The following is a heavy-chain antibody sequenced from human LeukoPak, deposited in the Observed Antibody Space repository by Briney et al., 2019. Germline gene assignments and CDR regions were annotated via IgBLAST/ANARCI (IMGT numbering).Heavy chain of an antibody. D-gene: IGHD4-17*01. J-gene: IGHJ3*02. CDR3: ARDSRTVSDAFDI. CDR2: ISGSGGST. Sequence: PGGSLRLSCAASGFTFSSYAMSWVRQAPGKGLEWVSAISGSGGSTYYADSVKGRFTISRDNAKNSLYLQMNSLRAEDTAVYYCARDSRTVSDAFDIWGQGTMVTVSS. V-gene: IGHV3-23*01. CDR1: GFTFSSYA.